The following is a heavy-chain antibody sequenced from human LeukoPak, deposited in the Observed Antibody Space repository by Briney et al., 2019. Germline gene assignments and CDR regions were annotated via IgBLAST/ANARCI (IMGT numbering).Heavy chain of an antibody. CDR3: ARAHIQGYSSGRPFDY. J-gene: IGHJ4*02. Sequence: SHTLSLPCAISGDSVSSNSDAWNSIRQTPSRGLEWLGRTYYRSKWYNEYAVSVKSRITINPDTSKNRFSLRLNSVSPEDTAVYYCARAHIQGYSSGRPFDYWGQGTLVTVSS. V-gene: IGHV6-1*01. CDR2: TYYRSKWYN. CDR1: GDSVSSNSDA. D-gene: IGHD6-19*01.